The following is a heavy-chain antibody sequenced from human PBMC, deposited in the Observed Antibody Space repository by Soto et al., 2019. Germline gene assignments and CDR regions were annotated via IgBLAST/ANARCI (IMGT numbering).Heavy chain of an antibody. V-gene: IGHV1-69*01. Sequence: QVQLVQSGAEVKKPGSSVNVSCKASGGTFSTYVISWVRQAPGHGFEWMGGIIPIFGTTNYAQKFQRRVTITADESTTTGYMELSSLSSEDTAVYYCARARLPYTMTTLFDYWGQGTLVTVSS. CDR2: IIPIFGTT. CDR3: ARARLPYTMTTLFDY. D-gene: IGHD4-17*01. CDR1: GGTFSTYV. J-gene: IGHJ4*02.